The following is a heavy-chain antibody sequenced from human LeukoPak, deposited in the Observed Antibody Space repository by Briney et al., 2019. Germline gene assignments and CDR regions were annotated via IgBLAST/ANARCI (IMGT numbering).Heavy chain of an antibody. Sequence: GGSLRLSCSASGFTFSGFAMHWVRQAPGKGLEYVSAISTNGASTYYVDSVKGRFTISRDNSKNTLYLQMTSLKAEDTAVYFCVEDRAADEILDNWGQGTLVTVSS. CDR1: GFTFSGFA. D-gene: IGHD3-9*01. CDR3: VEDRAADEILDN. V-gene: IGHV3-64D*06. CDR2: ISTNGAST. J-gene: IGHJ4*02.